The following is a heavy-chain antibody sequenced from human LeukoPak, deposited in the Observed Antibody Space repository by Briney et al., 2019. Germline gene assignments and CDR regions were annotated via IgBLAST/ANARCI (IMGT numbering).Heavy chain of an antibody. J-gene: IGHJ4*02. V-gene: IGHV1-69*13. Sequence: GASVKVSCKASGGTFSSYAISWVRQAPGQGLEWMGGIIPIFGTANYAQKFQGRVAITADESTSTAYMELSSLRSEDTAVYYCARDSGYSYGNYFDYWGQGTLVTVSS. CDR1: GGTFSSYA. CDR2: IIPIFGTA. CDR3: ARDSGYSYGNYFDY. D-gene: IGHD5-18*01.